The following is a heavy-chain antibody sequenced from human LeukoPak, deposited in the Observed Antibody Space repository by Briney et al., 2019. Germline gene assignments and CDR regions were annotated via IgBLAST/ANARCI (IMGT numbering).Heavy chain of an antibody. CDR3: VRHQRGNSDAFEI. Sequence: GGSLRLSCAASGFTFSSYGMHWVRQAPGKGLEWVAFIRYDGSNKYYADSVKGRFTISRDNSKNTLYLQMNSLRAEDTAVYYCVRHQRGNSDAFEIWGQGTMVTVSS. V-gene: IGHV3-30*02. CDR2: IRYDGSNK. CDR1: GFTFSSYG. J-gene: IGHJ3*02. D-gene: IGHD4-23*01.